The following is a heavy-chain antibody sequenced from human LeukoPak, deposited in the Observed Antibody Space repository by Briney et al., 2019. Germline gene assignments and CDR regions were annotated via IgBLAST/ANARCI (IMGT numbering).Heavy chain of an antibody. D-gene: IGHD3-22*01. J-gene: IGHJ4*02. CDR1: GYTFTSYY. CDR3: ARVRAPYYYDSSGYYEY. CDR2: ISAYNGNA. Sequence: ASVKVSCKASGYTFTSYYMHWVRQAPGQGLEWMGWISAYNGNANYAQKLQGRVTMTTDTSASTAYMELRSLRSDDTAVYYCARVRAPYYYDSSGYYEYWGQGTLVTVSS. V-gene: IGHV1-18*04.